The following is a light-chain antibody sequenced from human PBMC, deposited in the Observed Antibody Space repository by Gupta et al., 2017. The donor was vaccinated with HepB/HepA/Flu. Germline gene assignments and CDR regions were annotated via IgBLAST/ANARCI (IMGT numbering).Light chain of an antibody. J-gene: IGLJ2*01. CDR2: EVN. CDR1: RDVGSYNH. CDR3: SSYAGSNNVV. Sequence: RDVGSYNHVSCYQHQPSTAPHLIIFEVNRRPSGVPGRFSGSKSGNTASLTISGLQADDDANYYCSSYAGSNNVVFGGGTKLTVL. V-gene: IGLV2-8*01.